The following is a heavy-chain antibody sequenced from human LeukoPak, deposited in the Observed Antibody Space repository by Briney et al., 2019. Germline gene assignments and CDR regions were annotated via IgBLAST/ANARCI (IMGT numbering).Heavy chain of an antibody. D-gene: IGHD3-3*01. J-gene: IGHJ4*02. CDR1: GYTFTSYD. Sequence: GASVKVSCKASGYTFTSYDINWVRQATGQGLEWMGWMNPNSGNTGYAQKFQGRVTMTRNTSISTAYMELSSLRSEDTAVYYCARGVYDFWSGYYPIDYWGQGTLVTVSS. V-gene: IGHV1-8*01. CDR3: ARGVYDFWSGYYPIDY. CDR2: MNPNSGNT.